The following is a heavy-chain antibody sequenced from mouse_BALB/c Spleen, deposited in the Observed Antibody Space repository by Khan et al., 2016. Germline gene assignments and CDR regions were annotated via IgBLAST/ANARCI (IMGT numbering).Heavy chain of an antibody. CDR1: GFTFTDYY. CDR2: VSNKANGYTT. J-gene: IGHJ1*01. Sequence: EVELVESGGGLVQPGGSLRLSCTTSGFTFTDYYMSWVRQPPGEALEWLGFVSNKANGYTTEYSASVKVHFTISSDNSQSIFYLQMNTLRAEDNATYYCARDLDDDYYWYFDVWGAGTTVTVSS. D-gene: IGHD2-3*01. V-gene: IGHV7-3*02. CDR3: ARDLDDDYYWYFDV.